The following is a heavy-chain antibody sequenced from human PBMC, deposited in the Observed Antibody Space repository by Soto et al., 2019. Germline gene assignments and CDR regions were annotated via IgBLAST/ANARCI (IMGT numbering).Heavy chain of an antibody. D-gene: IGHD1-1*01. Sequence: PGGSLILSCEVSGFSVSDSSMSWVRQAPGKGLEGVSVFYRGGSTDYADSVKGRRTVSRDTFKNTLFLQMDSLTVEDTAVYFCARDRGWNDLLNTYYYGMDVWGQGTTVTVSS. CDR3: ARDRGWNDLLNTYYYGMDV. CDR2: FYRGGST. V-gene: IGHV3-53*01. CDR1: GFSVSDSS. J-gene: IGHJ6*02.